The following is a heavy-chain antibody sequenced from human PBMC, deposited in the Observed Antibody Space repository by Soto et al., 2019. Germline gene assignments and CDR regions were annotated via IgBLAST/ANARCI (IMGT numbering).Heavy chain of an antibody. J-gene: IGHJ6*02. D-gene: IGHD6-13*01. CDR2: IYYTGST. CDR3: ARVGSSWYLGMDV. V-gene: IGHV4-59*01. CDR1: GGSISNYY. Sequence: SETLSLTCTVSGGSISNYYWSWIRQPPGMGLEWIGYIYYTGSTNYNTSLKSRVTISVDTSKNQFSLKLSSVTAADTAVYYCARVGSSWYLGMDVWGQGTTVTVSS.